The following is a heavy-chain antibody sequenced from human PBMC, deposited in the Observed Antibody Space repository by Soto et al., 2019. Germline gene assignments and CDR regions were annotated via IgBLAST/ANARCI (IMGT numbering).Heavy chain of an antibody. Sequence: GGSLILSCAASGFTFSDYYMSWSREAPGKGLEWVSYISSSGSTIYYADSVKGRFTISRDNAKNSLYLQMNSLRAEDTAVYYCARSRGQWELLGYWGQGTLVTVSS. CDR1: GFTFSDYY. J-gene: IGHJ4*02. CDR2: ISSSGSTI. D-gene: IGHD1-26*01. CDR3: ARSRGQWELLGY. V-gene: IGHV3-11*01.